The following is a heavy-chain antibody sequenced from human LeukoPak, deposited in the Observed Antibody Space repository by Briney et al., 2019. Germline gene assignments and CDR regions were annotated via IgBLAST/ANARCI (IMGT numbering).Heavy chain of an antibody. D-gene: IGHD6-19*01. CDR1: GFTFSSYA. V-gene: IGHV3-30*04. Sequence: GGSLRLSCAASGFTFSSYAMHWVRQAPGKGLEWVAVISYDGSNKYYADSVKGRFTISRDNSKNTLYLQMNSLRAEDTAVYYCARETRYSSGWPGGAFDIWGQGTMVTVSS. J-gene: IGHJ3*02. CDR2: ISYDGSNK. CDR3: ARETRYSSGWPGGAFDI.